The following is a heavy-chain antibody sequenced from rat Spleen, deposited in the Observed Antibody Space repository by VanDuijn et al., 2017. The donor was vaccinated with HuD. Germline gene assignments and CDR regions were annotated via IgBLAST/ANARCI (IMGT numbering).Heavy chain of an antibody. Sequence: EVRLVESGGDLVRPGRSLKLSCAASGFTFSDYYMAWVRQATTKGLEWVASISAGGGNTYHLSSVKGRFTNSRDDAKSTLYLQMNRLRSEDTATYYCARHSPIIRGTRYFDYWGQGVMVTVSS. CDR3: ARHSPIIRGTRYFDY. CDR1: GFTFSDYY. V-gene: IGHV5-25*01. CDR2: ISAGGGNT. D-gene: IGHD4-3*01. J-gene: IGHJ2*01.